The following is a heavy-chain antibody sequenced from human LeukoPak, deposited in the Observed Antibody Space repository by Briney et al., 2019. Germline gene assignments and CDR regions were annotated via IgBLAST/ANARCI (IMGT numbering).Heavy chain of an antibody. CDR1: GFTFSSYA. CDR3: AKMRRDNYYYDSSMLLKDAFDI. J-gene: IGHJ3*02. Sequence: GGSLRLSCAASGFTFSSYAMSWVRQAPGKGLEWVSAISGSGGSTYYADSVKGRFTISRDNSKNTLYLQMNSLRAEDTAVYYCAKMRRDNYYYDSSMLLKDAFDIWGQGTMVTVSS. CDR2: ISGSGGST. V-gene: IGHV3-23*01. D-gene: IGHD3-22*01.